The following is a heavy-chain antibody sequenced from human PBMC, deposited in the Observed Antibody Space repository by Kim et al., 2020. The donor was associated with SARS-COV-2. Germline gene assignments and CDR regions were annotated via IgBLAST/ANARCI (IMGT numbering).Heavy chain of an antibody. J-gene: IGHJ4*02. D-gene: IGHD4-17*01. V-gene: IGHV3-9*01. CDR1: GFTFDDYA. Sequence: GGSLRLSCAASGFTFDDYAMHWVRHAPWTGLELVSWSSWNSGSIGYADSVKGRFTISRDNAKNSLYLQMNSLRAEDTALYYCAKDNGGYFDYWGQGTLVTVSS. CDR3: AKDNGGYFDY. CDR2: SSWNSGSI.